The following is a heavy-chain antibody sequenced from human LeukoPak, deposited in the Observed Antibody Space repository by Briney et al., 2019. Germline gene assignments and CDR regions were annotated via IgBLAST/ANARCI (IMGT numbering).Heavy chain of an antibody. CDR3: AKVYGYYQPSDY. CDR1: GFTFSSYS. J-gene: IGHJ4*02. CDR2: ISSSSSYI. D-gene: IGHD3-22*01. V-gene: IGHV3-21*04. Sequence: GGSLRLSCAASGFTFSSYSMNWVRQAPGKGLEWVSSISSSSSYIYYADSVKGRFTISRDNSKNTLYLQMNSLRAEDTAVYYCAKVYGYYQPSDYWGQGTLVTVSS.